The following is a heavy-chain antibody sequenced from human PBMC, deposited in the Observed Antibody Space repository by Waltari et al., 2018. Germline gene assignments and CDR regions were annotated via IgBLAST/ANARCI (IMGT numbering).Heavy chain of an antibody. CDR2: ISADNANT. J-gene: IGHJ4*02. CDR1: GYISTNYY. D-gene: IGHD6-13*01. Sequence: QVQLVQSGGEVKKPGASVKVSCKVFGYISTNYYISWVRQAPGQGLEWMGWISADNANTQLAQSFQGRVTLTRDTSTRTAYMEMRSLTSDDTAVYYCAFLGLAGRWGTFDYWGQGTLVTVSS. V-gene: IGHV1-18*01. CDR3: AFLGLAGRWGTFDY.